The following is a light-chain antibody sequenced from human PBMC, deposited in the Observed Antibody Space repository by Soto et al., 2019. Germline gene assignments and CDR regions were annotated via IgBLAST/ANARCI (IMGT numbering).Light chain of an antibody. CDR1: NIGTKS. J-gene: IGLJ2*01. V-gene: IGLV3-21*02. Sequence: SYELTQSPSVSVAPGQTARITCEEDNIGTKSVHWYQQKPGQAPVLVVYDDNDRPSGIPERFSGSNSGTTATLAISRVEAGGEADYYCQVWDSTSDLVVFGGGTKLTVL. CDR2: DDN. CDR3: QVWDSTSDLVV.